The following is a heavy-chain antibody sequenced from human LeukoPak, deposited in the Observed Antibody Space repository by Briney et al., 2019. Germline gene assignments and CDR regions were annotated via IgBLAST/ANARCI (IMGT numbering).Heavy chain of an antibody. V-gene: IGHV5-51*01. CDR3: ARHRGVAGTGPLDY. D-gene: IGHD6-19*01. J-gene: IGHJ4*02. Sequence: PGESLKISCKASGYSFTNYWIGWVRQMPGKGLEWMGIIYPGDSDTRYSPSFQGQVTVSADKSISTAYLQWSSLKASDSAMYYCARHRGVAGTGPLDYWGQGTLVTVSS. CDR1: GYSFTNYW. CDR2: IYPGDSDT.